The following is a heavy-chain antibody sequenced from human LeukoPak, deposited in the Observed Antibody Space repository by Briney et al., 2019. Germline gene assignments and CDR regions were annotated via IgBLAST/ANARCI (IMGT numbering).Heavy chain of an antibody. J-gene: IGHJ4*02. V-gene: IGHV3-64D*06. CDR1: GFTFSSYA. D-gene: IGHD2-21*02. Sequence: WGALRLSCSASGFTFSSYAMHWVRQAPGKGLEYVSAISSNGGSTYYADSVKGRFTISRDNSKNTLYLQMSSLRAEDTAVHYCVKGYCGGDCYFDYWGQGTLVTVSS. CDR2: ISSNGGST. CDR3: VKGYCGGDCYFDY.